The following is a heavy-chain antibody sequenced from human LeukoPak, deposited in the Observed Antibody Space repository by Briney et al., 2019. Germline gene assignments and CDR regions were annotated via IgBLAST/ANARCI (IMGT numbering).Heavy chain of an antibody. CDR3: AKPAKTDYADY. CDR2: ISGSGGNT. J-gene: IGHJ4*02. V-gene: IGHV3-23*01. Sequence: GGSLRLSCAASGFTFSSYGMNWVRQAPGKGLEWVSAISGSGGNTYYADSVKGRFTISRDNSKNTLYLQMNSLRAEDTALYYCAKPAKTDYADYWGQGTLVTVFS. CDR1: GFTFSSYG. D-gene: IGHD1-14*01.